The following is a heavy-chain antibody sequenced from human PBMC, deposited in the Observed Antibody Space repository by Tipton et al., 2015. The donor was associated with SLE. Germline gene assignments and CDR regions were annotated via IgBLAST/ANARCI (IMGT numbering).Heavy chain of an antibody. Sequence: TLSLTCAVYGGSFSGYYWNWIRQPPGKGLEWIGSIYYSGSTYYNPSLKSRVTISVDTSKNQFSLKLSSVTAADTAVYYCARDLLRYFDLWGRGTLVTVSS. CDR3: ARDLLRYFDL. CDR1: GGSFSGYY. J-gene: IGHJ2*01. V-gene: IGHV4-34*01. CDR2: IYYSGST.